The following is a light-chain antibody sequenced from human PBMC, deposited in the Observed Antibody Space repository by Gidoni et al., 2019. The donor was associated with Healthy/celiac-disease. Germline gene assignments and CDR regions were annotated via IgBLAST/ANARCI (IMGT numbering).Light chain of an antibody. V-gene: IGKV1-5*03. Sequence: DIHMTPPPSNLSASVGDRVTIPCRASQRISNWLAWYQQKPGKCPNLLIYEASSLESGVPSRFSGSGSGTEFTLTVSNLQPDDFATYYCQQYNNYPVTFGGGTKVEIK. CDR1: QRISNW. J-gene: IGKJ4*01. CDR2: EAS. CDR3: QQYNNYPVT.